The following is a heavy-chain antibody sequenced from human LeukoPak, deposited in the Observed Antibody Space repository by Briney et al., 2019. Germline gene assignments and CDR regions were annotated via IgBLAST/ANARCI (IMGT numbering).Heavy chain of an antibody. J-gene: IGHJ5*02. CDR3: ARAPTTMVTTNWFDP. CDR1: GGTFSSYA. CDR2: IIPIFGTA. D-gene: IGHD4-23*01. Sequence: GASVKVSCKASGGTFSSYAISWVRQAPGQGLEWMGGIIPIFGTANYAQKFQGRVTITADKSTSTAYMELSSLRSEDTAVYYCARAPTTMVTTNWFDPWGQGTLVTVSS. V-gene: IGHV1-69*06.